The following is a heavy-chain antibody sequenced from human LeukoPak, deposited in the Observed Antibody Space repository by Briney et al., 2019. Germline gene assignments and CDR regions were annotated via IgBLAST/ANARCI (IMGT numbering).Heavy chain of an antibody. J-gene: IGHJ3*02. V-gene: IGHV4-59*01. CDR2: IYYSGST. Sequence: SETLSLTCTVSGGSISSYYWSWIRQPPGKGLVWIGYIYYSGSTNYNPSLKSRVTISVDTSKNQFSLKLSSVTAADTAVYYCARLYSSSWYAAFDIWGQGTMVTVSS. D-gene: IGHD6-13*01. CDR1: GGSISSYY. CDR3: ARLYSSSWYAAFDI.